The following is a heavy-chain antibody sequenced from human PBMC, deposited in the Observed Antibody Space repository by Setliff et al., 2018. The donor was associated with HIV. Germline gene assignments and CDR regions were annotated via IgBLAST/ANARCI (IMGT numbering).Heavy chain of an antibody. CDR1: GGSISSSRYY. J-gene: IGHJ3*01. D-gene: IGHD1-26*01. CDR2: IYYSGST. V-gene: IGHV4-39*07. CDR3: ATHFRYSGTNGAFDV. Sequence: SETLSLTCTASGGSISSSRYYWGWIRQPPGKGLEWIGSIYYSGSTYYNPSLKSRVTISVDMSKNQFSLKLSSVTAADTAVYYCATHFRYSGTNGAFDVWGHGTMVTVSS.